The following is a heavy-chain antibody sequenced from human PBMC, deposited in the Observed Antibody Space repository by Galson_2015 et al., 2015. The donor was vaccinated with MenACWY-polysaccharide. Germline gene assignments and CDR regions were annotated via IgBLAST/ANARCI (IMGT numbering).Heavy chain of an antibody. Sequence: SLRLSCAASGFSLSSFWMSWVRQAPGKGLEWVANIKQDGSEKYYVDSVKDRFTISRDNAKNSLYLQMNSLRAEDTAVYYCARGEAAAGNVFDIWGQGTMVTVSS. D-gene: IGHD6-13*01. V-gene: IGHV3-7*05. CDR2: IKQDGSEK. CDR3: ARGEAAAGNVFDI. J-gene: IGHJ3*02. CDR1: GFSLSSFW.